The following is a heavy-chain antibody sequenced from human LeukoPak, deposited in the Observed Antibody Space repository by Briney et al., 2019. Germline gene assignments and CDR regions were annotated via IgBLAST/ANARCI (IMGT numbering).Heavy chain of an antibody. CDR1: GFTFSSYG. J-gene: IGHJ4*02. D-gene: IGHD3-10*01. Sequence: GGSLRLSCAASGFTFSSYGMHWVRQAPGKGLEWVAFIRYDGSNKYYADSVKGRFTISRDNSKNTLYLQMNSLRAEDTALYYCAKDMAAYYYSSGNIDYWGQGTLVTVSS. CDR2: IRYDGSNK. V-gene: IGHV3-30*02. CDR3: AKDMAAYYYSSGNIDY.